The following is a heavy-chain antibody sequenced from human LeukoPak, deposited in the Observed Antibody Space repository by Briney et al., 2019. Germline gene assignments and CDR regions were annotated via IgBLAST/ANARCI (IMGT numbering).Heavy chain of an antibody. CDR1: GFTFSSYG. V-gene: IGHV3-30*02. Sequence: GGSLRLSCAASGFTFSSYGMHWVRQAPGKGLEWVAFIRYDGSNKYYADSVKGRFTISRDNSKNTLYLQLNSLRAEDTAVYYCAKACNSDWLKDAFDIWGQGTMVTVSS. J-gene: IGHJ3*02. CDR3: AKACNSDWLKDAFDI. CDR2: IRYDGSNK. D-gene: IGHD2/OR15-2a*01.